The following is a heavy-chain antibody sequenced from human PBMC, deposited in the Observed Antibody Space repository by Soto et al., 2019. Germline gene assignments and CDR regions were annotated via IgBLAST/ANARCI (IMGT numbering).Heavy chain of an antibody. J-gene: IGHJ6*03. CDR1: GYTFTSYA. Sequence: ASVKVSCKASGYTFTSYAMHWVRQAPGQRLEWMGWINAGNGNTKYSQKFQGRVTITRDTSASTAYMELSSLRSEDTAVYYCAWGDLPQEGSYYYYYMDVWGKGTTVTVSS. D-gene: IGHD3-16*01. V-gene: IGHV1-3*01. CDR2: INAGNGNT. CDR3: AWGDLPQEGSYYYYYMDV.